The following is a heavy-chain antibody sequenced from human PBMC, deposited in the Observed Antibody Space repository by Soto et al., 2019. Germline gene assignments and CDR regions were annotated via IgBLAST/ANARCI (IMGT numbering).Heavy chain of an antibody. CDR3: AKDQGVRFLEWLPYYYGMDV. D-gene: IGHD3-3*01. Sequence: PVGSLRLSCAASGFTFSSYAMSWVRQAPGKGLEWVSAISGSGGSTYYADSVKGRFTISRDNSKNTLYLQMNSLRAEDTAVYYCAKDQGVRFLEWLPYYYGMDVWGQGTTVTVSS. CDR1: GFTFSSYA. J-gene: IGHJ6*02. CDR2: ISGSGGST. V-gene: IGHV3-23*01.